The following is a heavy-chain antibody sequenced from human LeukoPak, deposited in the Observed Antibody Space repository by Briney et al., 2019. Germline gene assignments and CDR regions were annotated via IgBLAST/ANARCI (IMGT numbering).Heavy chain of an antibody. CDR2: ISSNGGST. CDR1: GFTFSSYA. D-gene: IGHD1-26*01. J-gene: IGHJ5*02. CDR3: ARDALPVEATRYNWFDP. Sequence: GGSLRLSCAASGFTFSSYAMHWVRQAPGKGLEYVSAISSNGGSTYYANSVKGRFTISRDNSKNTLYLQMGSLRAEDMAVYYCARDALPVEATRYNWFDPWGQGTLVTVSS. V-gene: IGHV3-64*01.